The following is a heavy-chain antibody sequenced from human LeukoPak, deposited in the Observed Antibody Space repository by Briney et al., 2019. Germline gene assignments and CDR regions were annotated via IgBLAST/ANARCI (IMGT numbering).Heavy chain of an antibody. CDR2: TYKGGST. CDR1: GFTVSSNH. J-gene: IGHJ3*01. Sequence: GGSLRLSCEASGFTVSSNHMNWVRQVPGKGLGWVSITYKGGSTYYADSVKGRFTSSRDKSKNKVFLQMSSLRLEDTSVYYCARAYCTGGTCYDDAFDLWGQGTLVTVSS. D-gene: IGHD2-15*01. CDR3: ARAYCTGGTCYDDAFDL. V-gene: IGHV3-66*01.